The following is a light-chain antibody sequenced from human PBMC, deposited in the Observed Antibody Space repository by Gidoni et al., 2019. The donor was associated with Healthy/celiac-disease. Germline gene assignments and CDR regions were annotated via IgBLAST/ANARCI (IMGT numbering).Light chain of an antibody. Sequence: SVLTQPPSASGTPGQRVTISCSGSSSNIGSNPVNWYQQLPGTAPKLLIYSNNQRPSGVPDRFSGSKSGTSASLAISGLRSEDEADYYCAAWDDSLNGPVFGGGTKLTVL. CDR3: AAWDDSLNGPV. J-gene: IGLJ2*01. CDR2: SNN. V-gene: IGLV1-44*01. CDR1: SSNIGSNP.